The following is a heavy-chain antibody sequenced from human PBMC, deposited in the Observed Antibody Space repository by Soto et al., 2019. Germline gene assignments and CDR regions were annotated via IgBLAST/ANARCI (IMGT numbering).Heavy chain of an antibody. J-gene: IGHJ3*02. CDR2: ISGSGGST. V-gene: IGHV3-23*01. D-gene: IGHD3-10*01. CDR1: VFTLSSYA. CDR3: AKSGSSGRYFSKGGAFDI. Sequence: GSLRVSCASSVFTLSSYAMSWVRQAPGKWLEWVSAISGSGGSTYYADSVKGRFTISRDNSKNTLYLQMNSLRAEDTAVYYCAKSGSSGRYFSKGGAFDIWGQGTMVTVSS.